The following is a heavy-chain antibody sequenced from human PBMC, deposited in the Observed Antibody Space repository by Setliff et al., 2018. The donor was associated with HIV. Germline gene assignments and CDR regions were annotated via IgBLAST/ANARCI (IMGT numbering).Heavy chain of an antibody. V-gene: IGHV4-34*01. CDR2: FNHGRST. J-gene: IGHJ4*02. Sequence: SETLSLTCAVYGGSFSGYYWSWIRQPPGKGLEWIGEFNHGRSTYYNPSLKSRITISVDTSKNQFSLKLTSVTAADTAIYYCARGVNFDYWGQGTQVTVSS. CDR1: GGSFSGYY. CDR3: ARGVNFDY.